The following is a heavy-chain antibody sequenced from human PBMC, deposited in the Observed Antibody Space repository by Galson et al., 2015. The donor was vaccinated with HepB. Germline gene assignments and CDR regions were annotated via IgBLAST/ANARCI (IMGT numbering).Heavy chain of an antibody. CDR2: INPNSGRT. V-gene: IGHV1-2*02. J-gene: IGHJ6*02. Sequence: SVKVSCKASGDTLTGYYMHWMRQDPGQGLEWIGGINPNSGRTTYVQKFQDRVTVTRDTPTKTVYMELTRLTSDDTAVYYCARSFGGPTVPLKYGLDVWGQGTTVTVFS. D-gene: IGHD3-16*01. CDR3: ARSFGGPTVPLKYGLDV. CDR1: GDTLTGYY.